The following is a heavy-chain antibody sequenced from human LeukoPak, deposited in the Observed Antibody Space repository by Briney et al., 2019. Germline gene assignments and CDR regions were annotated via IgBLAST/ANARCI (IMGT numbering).Heavy chain of an antibody. Sequence: ASVKASCKASGYTFTSYAMNWVRQAPGQGLEWMGWINTNTGNPTYAQGFTGRFVFSLDTSVSTAYLQISSLKAEDTAVYYCASSVPIAVAGTSGHPARERQVDYWGQGTLVTVSS. CDR2: INTNTGNP. CDR1: GYTFTSYA. D-gene: IGHD6-19*01. V-gene: IGHV7-4-1*02. J-gene: IGHJ4*02. CDR3: ASSVPIAVAGTSGHPARERQVDY.